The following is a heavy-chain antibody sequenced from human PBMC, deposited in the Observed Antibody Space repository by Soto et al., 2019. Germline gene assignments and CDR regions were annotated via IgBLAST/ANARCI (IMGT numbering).Heavy chain of an antibody. CDR1: GGTFSSYA. CDR3: ARGGPVRQLVPRTVTQYGMDV. Sequence: QVQLVQSGAEVKKPGSSVKVSCKASGGTFSSYAISWVRQAPGQGLEWMGGVIPIFGTANYAQKFQGRVTITGEKTTSTANMELSSMRGEETGVYYCARGGPVRQLVPRTVTQYGMDVWGQGTTVTVSS. V-gene: IGHV1-69*06. J-gene: IGHJ6*02. CDR2: VIPIFGTA. D-gene: IGHD6-13*01.